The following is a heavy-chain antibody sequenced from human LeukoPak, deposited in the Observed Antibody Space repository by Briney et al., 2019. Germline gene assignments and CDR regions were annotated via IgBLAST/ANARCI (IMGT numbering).Heavy chain of an antibody. D-gene: IGHD2-2*01. CDR2: VRGNGDST. CDR1: GFTFSSLA. CDR3: ARDPGYCSSTSCPEYYFDY. Sequence: GGSLRLSCAASGFTFSSLAMHWVRQAPGKGLEWVAVVRGNGDSTHYADSVKGRFTISRDNSKNTLYLQMNSLRAEDTAVYYCARDPGYCSSTSCPEYYFDYWGQGTLVTVSS. J-gene: IGHJ4*02. V-gene: IGHV3-23*01.